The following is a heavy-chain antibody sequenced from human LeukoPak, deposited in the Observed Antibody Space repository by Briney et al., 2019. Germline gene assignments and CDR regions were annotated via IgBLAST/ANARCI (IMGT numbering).Heavy chain of an antibody. J-gene: IGHJ4*02. D-gene: IGHD2/OR15-2a*01. CDR3: AKDIRSLAIGLIDY. CDR2: ISGSGGST. CDR1: GFTFSSYA. V-gene: IGHV3-23*01. Sequence: PGGSLRLSCAASGFTFSSYAVSWVRQAPGKGLEWVSAISGSGGSTYYADSVKGRFTISRDNSKNTLYLQMNSLRAEDTAVYYCAKDIRSLAIGLIDYWGQGTLVTVSS.